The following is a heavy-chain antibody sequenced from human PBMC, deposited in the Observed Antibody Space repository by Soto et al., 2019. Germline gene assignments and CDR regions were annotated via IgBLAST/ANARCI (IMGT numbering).Heavy chain of an antibody. V-gene: IGHV1-8*01. J-gene: IGHJ4*02. CDR1: GYTFSNYD. Sequence: QVQLVQSGAELKKPGASVKVSCKASGYTFSNYDMNWVRQATGQGPEWMGWVNPNNGDTGYAQKFPGRVTLTTDISTPTAYMELTSLRSEDTAIYYCAKVSRKGSAIDFDYWGQGTLITVSS. CDR3: AKVSRKGSAIDFDY. CDR2: VNPNNGDT. D-gene: IGHD3-10*01.